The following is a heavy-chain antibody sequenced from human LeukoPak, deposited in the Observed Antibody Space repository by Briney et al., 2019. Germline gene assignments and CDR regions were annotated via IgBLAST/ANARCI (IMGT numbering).Heavy chain of an antibody. V-gene: IGHV1-24*01. J-gene: IGHJ4*02. D-gene: IGHD1-26*01. Sequence: ASVKVSCKVSGYTLTELSMHWVRQAPGKGLEWMGGFDPEDGETIYAQKFQGRVTMTEDTSTDTAYMELSSLRSEDTAVYYCATGQWELPYFDYWGQGTLVTVSS. CDR3: ATGQWELPYFDY. CDR2: FDPEDGET. CDR1: GYTLTELS.